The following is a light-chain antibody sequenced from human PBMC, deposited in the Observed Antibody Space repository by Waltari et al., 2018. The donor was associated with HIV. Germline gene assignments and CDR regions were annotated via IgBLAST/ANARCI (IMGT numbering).Light chain of an antibody. J-gene: IGLJ3*02. V-gene: IGLV1-47*01. CDR3: ATWDDSSSGSWV. CDR2: RNN. Sequence: QSVLTQPPSESGTPGQRVTISCSGGSSNIGSHFVSWYPPVTGTTPKLLIFRNNKRPSGVPDRLSGSKSGTSASLSISGLRPEDEADYYCATWDDSSSGSWVFGGGTKVTVL. CDR1: SSNIGSHF.